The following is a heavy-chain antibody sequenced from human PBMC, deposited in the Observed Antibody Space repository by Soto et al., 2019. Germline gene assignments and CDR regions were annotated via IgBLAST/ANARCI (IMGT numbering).Heavy chain of an antibody. D-gene: IGHD6-6*01. CDR2: ISYSGSP. CDR3: ARVGRSSSKTVFDY. V-gene: IGHV4-59*01. CDR1: VGSISAYY. Sequence: QVQLQESGPGLVTPSETLSLTCTVTVGSISAYYWSWIRQAPGKGLVWIGYISYSGSPNYNPSLKSRVTISVDTSQNQFSLKLTSVTAADTAVYYCARVGRSSSKTVFDYWGRGTLVTVSS. J-gene: IGHJ4*02.